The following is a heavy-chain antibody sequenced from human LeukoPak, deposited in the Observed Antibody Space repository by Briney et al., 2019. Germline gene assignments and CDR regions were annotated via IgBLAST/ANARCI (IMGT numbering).Heavy chain of an antibody. CDR1: GYTFTSYG. J-gene: IGHJ6*02. Sequence: GASVKVSCKASGYTFTSYGISWVRQAPGQGLEWMGWISAYNGNTNYTQKLQGRVTMTTDTSTSTAYMELRSLGSDDTAVYYCARGGVVRGVINYYYGMDVWGQGTTVTVSS. D-gene: IGHD3-10*01. CDR2: ISAYNGNT. V-gene: IGHV1-18*01. CDR3: ARGGVVRGVINYYYGMDV.